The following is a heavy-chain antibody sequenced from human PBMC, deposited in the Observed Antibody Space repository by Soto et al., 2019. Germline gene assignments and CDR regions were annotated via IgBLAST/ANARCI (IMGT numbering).Heavy chain of an antibody. CDR3: ARCLNSLQYYDFWSGYYTLSDYYYYMDV. V-gene: IGHV1-18*01. J-gene: IGHJ6*03. CDR1: GYTFTSYG. Sequence: ASVKVSCKASGYTFTSYGISWGRQAPGQGLEWMGWISAYNGNTNQAQKLQGRVTMTTDTPTSTAYMELRSLRSDDTAVYYCARCLNSLQYYDFWSGYYTLSDYYYYMDVWGKGTTVTVSS. CDR2: ISAYNGNT. D-gene: IGHD3-3*01.